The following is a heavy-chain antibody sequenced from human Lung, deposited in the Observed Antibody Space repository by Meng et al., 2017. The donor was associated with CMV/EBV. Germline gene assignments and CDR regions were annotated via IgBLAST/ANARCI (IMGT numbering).Heavy chain of an antibody. CDR1: GFTFSNYA. CDR3: ARDRLYYYDTSGYYYPRYFQH. D-gene: IGHD3-22*01. CDR2: ISSGGSNK. Sequence: SXAASGFTFSNYAMHWVRQAPGKGLDWVAVISSGGSNKEYADPVKGRFTISRDNSKNTLYLHMNSLRAEDTAVYYCARDRLYYYDTSGYYYPRYFQHXGQGXLVTVSS. J-gene: IGHJ1*01. V-gene: IGHV3-30*04.